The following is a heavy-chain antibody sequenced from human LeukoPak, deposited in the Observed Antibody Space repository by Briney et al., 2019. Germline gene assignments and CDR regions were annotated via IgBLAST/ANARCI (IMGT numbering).Heavy chain of an antibody. D-gene: IGHD3-10*01. Sequence: GGTLRLSCAASGSTFSSYAMSWVRQAPGKGLEWVSAISGSGGSTYYADSVKGRFTISRDNSKNTLYLQMNSLRAEDTAVYYCAKTSSGSYGDYWGQGTLVTVSS. CDR1: GSTFSSYA. CDR2: ISGSGGST. V-gene: IGHV3-23*01. J-gene: IGHJ4*02. CDR3: AKTSSGSYGDY.